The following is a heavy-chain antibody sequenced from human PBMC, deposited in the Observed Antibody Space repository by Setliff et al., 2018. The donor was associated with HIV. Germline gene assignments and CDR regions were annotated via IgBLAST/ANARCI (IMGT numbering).Heavy chain of an antibody. J-gene: IGHJ5*01. CDR1: RFSFSTFW. D-gene: IGHD2-8*01. CDR3: ARPLLRTNPVYGILGNWFSS. CDR2: INEDGNKK. Sequence: PGGSLRLSCATSRFSFSTFWMTWVRQAPGKGLEWIANINEDGNKKYHADSVWGRFTISRDNAKNSLYLQMNSLRAEDTAVYYCARPLLRTNPVYGILGNWFSS. V-gene: IGHV3-7*03.